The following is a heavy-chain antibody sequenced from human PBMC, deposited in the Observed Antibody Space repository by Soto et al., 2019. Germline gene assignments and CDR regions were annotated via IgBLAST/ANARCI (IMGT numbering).Heavy chain of an antibody. CDR3: ARDQVYRSSTWDYYYYGMDV. Sequence: EVQLVESGGGLIQPGGSLRLSCAASGFTVSSNYMSWVRQAPGKGLEWVSVIYSDGSTYYADSVKGRFTISRDNSKNTLYLQMNSLRAEDTAVYYCARDQVYRSSTWDYYYYGMDVWGQGTTVTVSS. D-gene: IGHD6-6*01. CDR2: IYSDGST. V-gene: IGHV3-53*01. J-gene: IGHJ6*02. CDR1: GFTVSSNY.